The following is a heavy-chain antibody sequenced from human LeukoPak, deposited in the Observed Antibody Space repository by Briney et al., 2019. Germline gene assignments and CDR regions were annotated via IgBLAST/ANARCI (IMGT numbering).Heavy chain of an antibody. CDR3: AAVYGATIRYFDY. D-gene: IGHD4-17*01. V-gene: IGHV3-23*01. Sequence: PGGSLRLSCAASGLTFSSYAMTWVRQAPGKGLEWVSTISSSGGTTHYADSVKGRFTISRDNSKNTLYLQMNSLRAEDTAVYYCAAVYGATIRYFDYWGQGTLVTVSS. J-gene: IGHJ4*02. CDR1: GLTFSSYA. CDR2: ISSSGGTT.